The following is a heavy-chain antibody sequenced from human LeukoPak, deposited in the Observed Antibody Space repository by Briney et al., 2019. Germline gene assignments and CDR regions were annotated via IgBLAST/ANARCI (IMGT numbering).Heavy chain of an antibody. D-gene: IGHD3-10*01. J-gene: IGHJ4*02. Sequence: ASVKVSCKASGYTFTSYTMNWVRQAPGQGLEWMGWINTNTGNPTYAQGFTGRFVFSLDTSVSTAYLQISSLKAEDTAVYYCARDMQTLKITMVRGVIYYWGQGTLVTVSS. CDR1: GYTFTSYT. CDR3: ARDMQTLKITMVRGVIYY. CDR2: INTNTGNP. V-gene: IGHV7-4-1*02.